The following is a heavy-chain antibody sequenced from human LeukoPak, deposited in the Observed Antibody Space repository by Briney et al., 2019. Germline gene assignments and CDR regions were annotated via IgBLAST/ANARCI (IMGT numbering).Heavy chain of an antibody. CDR2: ISSSSSTI. CDR1: GFTFSSYS. Sequence: GGSLRLSCAASGFTFSSYSMNWVRQAPGEGLEWVSYISSSSSTIYYADSVKGRFTISRDNAKNSLYLQMNSLRAEDTAVYYCARGLGYSSSWYTPFDYWGQGTLVTVSS. CDR3: ARGLGYSSSWYTPFDY. V-gene: IGHV3-48*01. D-gene: IGHD6-13*01. J-gene: IGHJ4*02.